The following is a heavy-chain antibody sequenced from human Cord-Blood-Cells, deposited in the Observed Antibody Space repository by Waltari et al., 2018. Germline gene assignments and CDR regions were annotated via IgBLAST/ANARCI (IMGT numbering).Heavy chain of an antibody. D-gene: IGHD2-2*03. CDR1: GGSISSSSYY. CDR3: ATTGYCSSTSCFDY. CDR2: IYYSGST. Sequence: QLQLQESGPGLVKPSETLSLTCTVSGGSISSSSYYWGWIRQPPGKGLEWIGSIYYSGSTYYNPSLKSRVTISVDTSKNQLSLKLSSVTAADTAVYYCATTGYCSSTSCFDYWGQGTLVTVSS. V-gene: IGHV4-39*01. J-gene: IGHJ4*02.